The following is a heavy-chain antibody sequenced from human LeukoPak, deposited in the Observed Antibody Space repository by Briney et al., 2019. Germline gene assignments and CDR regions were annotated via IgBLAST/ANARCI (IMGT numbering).Heavy chain of an antibody. CDR2: INTDGSST. V-gene: IGHV3-74*01. Sequence: GGSLRLSCAASGFTFSSYSMNWVRQAPGKGLVWVLRINTDGSSTSYADSVKGRFTISRDNAKNTLYLQMNSLRAEDTAVYYCARDLARVGSDGDFDYWGQGTLVTVSS. CDR1: GFTFSSYS. CDR3: ARDLARVGSDGDFDY. D-gene: IGHD3-16*01. J-gene: IGHJ4*02.